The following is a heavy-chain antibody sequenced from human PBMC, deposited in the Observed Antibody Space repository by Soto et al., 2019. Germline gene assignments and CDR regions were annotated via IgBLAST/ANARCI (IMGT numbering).Heavy chain of an antibody. J-gene: IGHJ6*02. CDR1: GYTFTSYG. CDR2: ISAYNGNT. Sequence: QVQLVQSGAEVKKPGASVKVSCKASGYTFTSYGIIWVRQAPGQGLEWMGWISAYNGNTNYAQKLQGRVTMTTDTSTSTAYMELRSLRSDDTAVYYCARDFPGMDYYYYGMDVWGQGTTVTVSS. D-gene: IGHD3-10*01. V-gene: IGHV1-18*01. CDR3: ARDFPGMDYYYYGMDV.